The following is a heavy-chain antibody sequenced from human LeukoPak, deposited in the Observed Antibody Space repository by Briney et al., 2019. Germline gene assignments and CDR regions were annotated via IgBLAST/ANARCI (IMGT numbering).Heavy chain of an antibody. CDR2: INTDGSST. Sequence: GGALRLSCAASGFTFSSYWMHWVRQAPGKGLVWVSRINTDGSSTSYADSVKGRFTISRDNAKNTLYLQMNSLRAEDTAVYYCARDRGSGSYYGYWGQGTLVTVSS. J-gene: IGHJ4*02. CDR3: ARDRGSGSYYGY. V-gene: IGHV3-74*01. CDR1: GFTFSSYW. D-gene: IGHD3-10*01.